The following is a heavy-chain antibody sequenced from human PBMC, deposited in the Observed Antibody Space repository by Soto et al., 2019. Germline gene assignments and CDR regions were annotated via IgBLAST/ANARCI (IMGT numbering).Heavy chain of an antibody. Sequence: PSETLSLTCTVSGGSVNSGGYHWSWIRQHPGKGLEWIGDIYYSGSTYYNPSLKSRVTISIDTSTNHFSLHLSALTAADTAVYYCARAPIPNWNYYGMDVWGQGTTVPVSS. CDR2: IYYSGST. CDR1: GGSVNSGGYH. D-gene: IGHD1-1*01. CDR3: ARAPIPNWNYYGMDV. J-gene: IGHJ6*02. V-gene: IGHV4-31*03.